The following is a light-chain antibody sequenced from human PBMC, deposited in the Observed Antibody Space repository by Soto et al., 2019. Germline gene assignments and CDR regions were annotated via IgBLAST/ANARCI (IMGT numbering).Light chain of an antibody. CDR3: TLYTSSSIVV. CDR2: EVS. J-gene: IGLJ2*01. CDR1: SSDVGSYNR. Sequence: QSVLTQPPSVSGSPGQSVTISCTGTSSDVGSYNRVSWYQQPPGTAPKLMIYEVSYRPSGVPDRFSGSKSGNTASLTISGLQVEDEADYYCTLYTSSSIVVFGGGTKVTVL. V-gene: IGLV2-18*01.